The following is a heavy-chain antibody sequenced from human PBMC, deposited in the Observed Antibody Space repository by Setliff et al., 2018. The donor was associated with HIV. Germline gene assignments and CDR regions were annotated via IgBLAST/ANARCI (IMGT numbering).Heavy chain of an antibody. Sequence: PSETLSLTCTVSGGSISSGSYYWSWIRQPAGKGLEWIGRIYTSGSTNYNPSLKSRVTISVDTSKNQFSLKLSSVTAADTAVYFCARDYGSGWHSYYYLDVWGNGTTVTVSS. CDR1: GGSISSGSYY. V-gene: IGHV4-61*02. J-gene: IGHJ6*03. CDR3: ARDYGSGWHSYYYLDV. D-gene: IGHD6-19*01. CDR2: IYTSGST.